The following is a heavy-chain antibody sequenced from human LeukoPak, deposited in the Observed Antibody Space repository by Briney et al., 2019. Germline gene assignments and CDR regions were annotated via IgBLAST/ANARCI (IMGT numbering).Heavy chain of an antibody. CDR3: ARDSGSYRYLESFDY. D-gene: IGHD1-26*01. Sequence: GASVKVSCKASGYTFTSYYMHWVRQAPGQGLEWMGIINPSGGSTSYAQKFQGRVTMTRDTSTSTVYMELSSLRSEDKAVYYCARDSGSYRYLESFDYWGQGTLVTVSS. CDR2: INPSGGST. J-gene: IGHJ4*02. CDR1: GYTFTSYY. V-gene: IGHV1-46*01.